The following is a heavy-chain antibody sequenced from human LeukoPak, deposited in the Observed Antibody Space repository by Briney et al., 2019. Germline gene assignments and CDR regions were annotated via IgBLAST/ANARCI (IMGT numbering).Heavy chain of an antibody. CDR2: IYHGGST. CDR3: ARDDYGRQLDY. Sequence: SETLSLTCTVSGGSINSYYWSWIQQSPGRGLEWIGYIYHGGSTSYNPSLKSRVTISLDTSKKQLSLKVTSVTAADTAVYYCARDDYGRQLDYWGRGTLVTVSS. J-gene: IGHJ4*02. V-gene: IGHV4-59*12. D-gene: IGHD4-17*01. CDR1: GGSINSYY.